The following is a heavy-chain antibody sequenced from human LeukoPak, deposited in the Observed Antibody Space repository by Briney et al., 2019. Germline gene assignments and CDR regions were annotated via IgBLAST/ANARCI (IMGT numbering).Heavy chain of an antibody. CDR1: GFNFSSYV. CDR3: AKDAHSDSGSYYTLGAFDI. V-gene: IGHV3-30*02. D-gene: IGHD1-26*01. CDR2: IRCDGSNK. Sequence: GGSLRLSCAASGFNFSSYVMHWVREAPGKGLEWVAFIRCDGSNKYYAESVKGRFTISRDNSKNTLYLQMNSLRAEDTAVYYCAKDAHSDSGSYYTLGAFDIWGQGTMVTVSS. J-gene: IGHJ3*02.